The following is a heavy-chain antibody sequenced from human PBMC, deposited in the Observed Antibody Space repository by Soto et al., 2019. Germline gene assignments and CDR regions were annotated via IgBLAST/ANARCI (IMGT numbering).Heavy chain of an antibody. CDR1: GFTFSSYA. Sequence: PGGSLRLSCAASGFTFSSYAMSWVRQAPGKGLEWVSAISGSGGSTYYADSVKGRFTISRGNSKNTLYLQMNSLRAEDTAVYYCAKGNPYCSGGSCYYDYWGQGTLDTVSA. D-gene: IGHD2-15*01. V-gene: IGHV3-23*01. CDR3: AKGNPYCSGGSCYYDY. J-gene: IGHJ4*02. CDR2: ISGSGGST.